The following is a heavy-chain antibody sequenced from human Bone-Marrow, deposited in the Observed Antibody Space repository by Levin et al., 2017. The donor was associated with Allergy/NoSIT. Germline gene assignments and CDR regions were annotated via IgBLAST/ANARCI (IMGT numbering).Heavy chain of an antibody. CDR2: LNGNGGNT. V-gene: IGHV3-23*01. CDR1: GFTFSSYA. CDR3: AKGGGSGWYQADWYFDL. Sequence: ETLSLTCAASGFTFSSYAMTWVRQAPGKGLEWVSALNGNGGNTYYADSVKGRFTISRDNSKNTLYLQMNSLRAEDTAVYFCAKGGGSGWYQADWYFDLWGRGTLVTVSS. D-gene: IGHD6-19*01. J-gene: IGHJ2*01.